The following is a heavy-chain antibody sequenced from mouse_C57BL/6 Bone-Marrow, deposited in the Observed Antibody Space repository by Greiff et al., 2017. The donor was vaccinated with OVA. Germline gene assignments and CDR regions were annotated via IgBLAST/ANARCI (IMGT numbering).Heavy chain of an antibody. D-gene: IGHD2-10*02. CDR3: ERGVWYHYAMDY. J-gene: IGHJ4*01. CDR2: IYPGSGST. CDR1: GYTFTSYW. V-gene: IGHV1-55*01. Sequence: VQLQQPGAELVKPGASVKMSCKASGYTFTSYWITWVKQRPGQGLEWIGDIYPGSGSTNYHEKFESKATLPVDTSSSTAYMQLSSLTSEDSAVYYCERGVWYHYAMDYWGQGTSVTVSS.